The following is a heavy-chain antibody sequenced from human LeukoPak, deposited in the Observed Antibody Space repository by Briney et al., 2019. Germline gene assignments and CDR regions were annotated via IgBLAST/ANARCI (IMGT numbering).Heavy chain of an antibody. Sequence: GGSLRLSCAASGITFTSAWMGWVRHAPGKGPEWVGRIKSKTDGGTTDYPAPVRGRLTISTDDSNITSYLQMNTLKIEATAVYYCTTDGGITIRPLFDFWGQGTLVTVSS. D-gene: IGHD1-14*01. V-gene: IGHV3-15*01. CDR2: IKSKTDGGTT. CDR1: GITFTSAW. J-gene: IGHJ4*02. CDR3: TTDGGITIRPLFDF.